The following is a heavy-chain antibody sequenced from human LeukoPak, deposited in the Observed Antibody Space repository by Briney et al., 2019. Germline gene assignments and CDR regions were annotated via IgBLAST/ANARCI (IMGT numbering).Heavy chain of an antibody. Sequence: SETLSLTCAVYGGSFSGYYWSWIRQPPGKGLEWIGEINHSGSTNYNPSLKSRVTISVDTSKNQFSLKLSSVTAADTAVYYCAGGYDYWGQGTLVTVSS. J-gene: IGHJ4*02. CDR2: INHSGST. CDR1: GGSFSGYY. V-gene: IGHV4-34*01. CDR3: AGGYDY.